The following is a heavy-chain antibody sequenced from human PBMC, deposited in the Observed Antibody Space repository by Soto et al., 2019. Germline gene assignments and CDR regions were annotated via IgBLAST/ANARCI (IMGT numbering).Heavy chain of an antibody. CDR3: ARDLYSKVWDGMDV. V-gene: IGHV3-33*01. CDR2: IWYDGSNK. D-gene: IGHD4-4*01. J-gene: IGHJ6*02. Sequence: XESLRVSCAASGFTVSSYGKHWVRQAPGKGLEWVAVIWYDGSNKYYADSVKGRFTISRDNSKNTLYLQMNSLRAEDTAVYYCARDLYSKVWDGMDVWGQGTTVTVSS. CDR1: GFTVSSYG.